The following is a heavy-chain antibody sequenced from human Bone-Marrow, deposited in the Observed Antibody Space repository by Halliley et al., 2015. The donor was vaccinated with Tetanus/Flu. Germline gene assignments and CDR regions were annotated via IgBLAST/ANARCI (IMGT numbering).Heavy chain of an antibody. CDR3: ARQYYYGSLDL. J-gene: IGHJ6*02. D-gene: IGHD3-10*01. CDR2: IFPNDFDA. Sequence: VQLVQSGAEVKKPGESLKISCRGFGYSFTSYWIGWVRQMPGKGLEWMGLIFPNDFDARYSPSFQGQVTLSVDKSTSTAYLEWSSLKASDTAIYYCARQYYYGSLDLWSQGTTVTVSS. V-gene: IGHV5-51*01. CDR1: GYSFTSYW.